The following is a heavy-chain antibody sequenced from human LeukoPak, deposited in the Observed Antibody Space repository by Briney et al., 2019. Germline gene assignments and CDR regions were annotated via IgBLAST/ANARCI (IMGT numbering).Heavy chain of an antibody. Sequence: GGSLRLSCAASGFTFDDYGMIWVRQAPGKGLEWVSGINWNGGSTGYADSVKGRFTISRDNSKNTLYLQMNSLRAEDTAVYYCATARGSKGIQLWLFDYWGRGTLVTVSS. CDR1: GFTFDDYG. J-gene: IGHJ4*02. CDR3: ATARGSKGIQLWLFDY. D-gene: IGHD5-18*01. V-gene: IGHV3-20*04. CDR2: INWNGGST.